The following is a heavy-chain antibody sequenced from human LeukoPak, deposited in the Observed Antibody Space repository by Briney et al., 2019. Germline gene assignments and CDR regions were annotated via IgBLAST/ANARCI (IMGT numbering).Heavy chain of an antibody. J-gene: IGHJ5*02. V-gene: IGHV1-18*01. CDR1: GYTFTSYG. Sequence: ASVKVSCKASGYTFTSYGISWVRQAPGQGLEWMGRISAYNGNTNYAHKFQGRVTMTTDTSTSTAYMELRSLRSDDTAVYYCARSTVTTFGADWFDPWGQGTLVTVSS. CDR2: ISAYNGNT. CDR3: ARSTVTTFGADWFDP. D-gene: IGHD4-17*01.